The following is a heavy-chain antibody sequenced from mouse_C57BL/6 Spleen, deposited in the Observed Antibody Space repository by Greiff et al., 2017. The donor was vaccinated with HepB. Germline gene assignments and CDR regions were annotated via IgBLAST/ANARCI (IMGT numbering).Heavy chain of an antibody. J-gene: IGHJ2*01. D-gene: IGHD1-1*01. V-gene: IGHV5-9-1*02. Sequence: EVMLVESGEGLVKPGGSLKLSCAASGFTFSSYAMSWVRQTPEKRLEWVAYISSGGDYIYYADTVKGRFTISRDNARNTLYLQMSSLKSEDTAMYYCTRDYYGSSYVRFDYWGQCTTLTVSS. CDR1: GFTFSSYA. CDR2: ISSGGDYI. CDR3: TRDYYGSSYVRFDY.